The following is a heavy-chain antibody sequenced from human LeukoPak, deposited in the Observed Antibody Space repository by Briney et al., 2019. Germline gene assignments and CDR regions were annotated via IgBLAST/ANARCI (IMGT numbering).Heavy chain of an antibody. CDR3: ARVRGGGYSYGYWYFDY. Sequence: SETLSLTCAVSGYSISSGYYWCCSRPPPGKGLEWIWSIYRGGSTYYNPSLKSRVTISVDTSKNQLSLKLSSVTAADTAVYYCARVRGGGYSYGYWYFDYWGQGTLVTVSS. CDR1: GYSISSGYY. D-gene: IGHD5-18*01. V-gene: IGHV4-38-2*01. J-gene: IGHJ4*02. CDR2: IYRGGST.